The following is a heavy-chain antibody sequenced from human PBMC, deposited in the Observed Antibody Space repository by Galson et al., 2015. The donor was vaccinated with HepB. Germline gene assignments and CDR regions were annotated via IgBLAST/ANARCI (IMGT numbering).Heavy chain of an antibody. V-gene: IGHV3-11*01. Sequence: SLRLSCAASGFTFSDYYMSWLRQAPGKGLEWVSYITSSGSTIYYADSVKGRFTISRDNAKNSLYLQMNSLRAEDTAVYYCARDPEGDYSSSSYFDYWGQGTLVTVSS. CDR1: GFTFSDYY. CDR2: ITSSGSTI. CDR3: ARDPEGDYSSSSYFDY. D-gene: IGHD6-6*01. J-gene: IGHJ4*02.